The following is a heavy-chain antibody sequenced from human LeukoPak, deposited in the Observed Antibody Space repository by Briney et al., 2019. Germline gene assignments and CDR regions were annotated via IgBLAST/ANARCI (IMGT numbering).Heavy chain of an antibody. Sequence: GGSLRLSCAASGFTFSSYGMHWVRQAPGKGLEWVAFIRYDGSNKYYADSVKGRFTISRDNSKNTLYLQMNSLRAEDTAVYYCAKDPRASSGSYHNWFDPWGQGTLVTVSS. D-gene: IGHD3-10*01. J-gene: IGHJ5*02. CDR1: GFTFSSYG. V-gene: IGHV3-30*02. CDR2: IRYDGSNK. CDR3: AKDPRASSGSYHNWFDP.